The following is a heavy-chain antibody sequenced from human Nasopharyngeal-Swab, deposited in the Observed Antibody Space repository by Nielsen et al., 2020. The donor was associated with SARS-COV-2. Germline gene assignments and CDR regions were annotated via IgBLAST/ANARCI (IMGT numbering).Heavy chain of an antibody. Sequence: SQTRSLTRAVYGGSFSGYYWSWIRQPPGKGLEWIGEINHSGSTNYNPSLKSRVTISVDTSKNQFSLKLSSVTAADTAVYYCARERVRVLLWFGEFGMDVWGQGTTVTVSS. CDR2: INHSGST. J-gene: IGHJ6*02. CDR3: ARERVRVLLWFGEFGMDV. V-gene: IGHV4-34*01. D-gene: IGHD3-10*01. CDR1: GGSFSGYY.